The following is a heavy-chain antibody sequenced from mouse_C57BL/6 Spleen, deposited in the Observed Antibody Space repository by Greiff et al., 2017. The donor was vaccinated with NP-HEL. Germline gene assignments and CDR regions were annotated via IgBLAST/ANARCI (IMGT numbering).Heavy chain of an antibody. D-gene: IGHD2-4*01. CDR3: AREGISYFDY. J-gene: IGHJ2*01. Sequence: LQESGPELVKPGASVKISCKASGYAFSSSWMNWVKQRPGKGLEWIGRIYPGDGDTNYNGKFKGKATLTADKSSSTAYMQLSSLTSEDSAVYFCAREGISYFDYGGQGTTLTVSS. CDR1: GYAFSSSW. CDR2: IYPGDGDT. V-gene: IGHV1-82*01.